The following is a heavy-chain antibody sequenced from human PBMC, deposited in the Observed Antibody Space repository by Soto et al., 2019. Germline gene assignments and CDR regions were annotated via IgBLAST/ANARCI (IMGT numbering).Heavy chain of an antibody. CDR1: GYTFTSYG. J-gene: IGHJ5*02. CDR3: ARDRGWGVVVPAARPPHWFDP. Sequence: ASVKVSCKASGYTFTSYGISWVRQALGQGLEWMGWISAYNGNTNYAQKLQGRVTMTTDTSTSTAYMELRSLRSDDTAVYYCARDRGWGVVVPAARPPHWFDPWGQGTLVTVSS. V-gene: IGHV1-18*01. CDR2: ISAYNGNT. D-gene: IGHD2-2*01.